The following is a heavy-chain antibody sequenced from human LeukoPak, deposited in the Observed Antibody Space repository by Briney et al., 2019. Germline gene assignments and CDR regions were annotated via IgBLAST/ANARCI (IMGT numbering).Heavy chain of an antibody. CDR3: AKEIFGVVIMSFDY. Sequence: PGGSLRLSCAASGFTFSSYGMHWARQAPGKGLEWVAFIRYDGSNKYYADSVKGRFTISRDNSKNTLYLQMNSLRAEDTAVYYCAKEIFGVVIMSFDYWGQGTLVTVSS. CDR2: IRYDGSNK. V-gene: IGHV3-30*02. J-gene: IGHJ4*02. D-gene: IGHD3-3*01. CDR1: GFTFSSYG.